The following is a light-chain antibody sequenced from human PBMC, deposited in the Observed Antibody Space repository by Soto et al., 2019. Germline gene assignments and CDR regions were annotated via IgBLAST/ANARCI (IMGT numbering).Light chain of an antibody. CDR3: QQRSHWPRT. V-gene: IGKV3-11*01. Sequence: EIVLTHSPATLSLSPGERATLSCRASTSVTNLLAWYQPKPGQAPRLLIYDASYRAAGIPARFSGSRSGADFHLTISRLEREDFAVYFCQQRSHWPRTFGQGTKV. J-gene: IGKJ1*01. CDR1: TSVTNL. CDR2: DAS.